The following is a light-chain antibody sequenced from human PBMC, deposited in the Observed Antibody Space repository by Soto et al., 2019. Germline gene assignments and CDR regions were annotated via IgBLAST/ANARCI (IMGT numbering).Light chain of an antibody. Sequence: QSVLTQPPSVSGAPGQRGTISCTGSSSNIGAGYDVHWYQQRPGTVPKLLIFGNTNRPSGVPDRFSGSKSGTSASLAITGLQAEDAGDYYCQSYDSTLSARYVFGTGTKVTVL. CDR3: QSYDSTLSARYV. J-gene: IGLJ1*01. CDR1: SSNIGAGYD. V-gene: IGLV1-40*01. CDR2: GNT.